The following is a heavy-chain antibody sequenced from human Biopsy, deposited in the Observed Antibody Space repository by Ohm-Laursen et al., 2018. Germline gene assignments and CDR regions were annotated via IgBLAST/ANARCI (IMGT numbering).Heavy chain of an antibody. D-gene: IGHD3-16*01. Sequence: GTLSLTCIVSGGSLNFYYWSWIRQPPGKGLEWIGYMYYSGSTKYSPSLKNRVTVSFDTSRNQFSLKLTSMTPADTAVYYCVRGRSPATYWGQGALVIVSS. CDR2: MYYSGST. V-gene: IGHV4-59*01. J-gene: IGHJ4*02. CDR1: GGSLNFYY. CDR3: VRGRSPATY.